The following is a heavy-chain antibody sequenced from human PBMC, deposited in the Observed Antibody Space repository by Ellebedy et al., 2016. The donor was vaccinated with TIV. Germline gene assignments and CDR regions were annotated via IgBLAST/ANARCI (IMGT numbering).Heavy chain of an antibody. CDR3: SRDRAVGTKDAFDI. CDR2: IKRDGSEK. CDR1: GFTFPNYW. J-gene: IGHJ3*02. V-gene: IGHV3-7*04. D-gene: IGHD6-19*01. Sequence: PGGSLRLSCAASGFTFPNYWMNWVRQAPGKGLEWVANIKRDGSEKSYVDSVKGRFTISRDNTNNSIYLQMNSLRAENTAVNYCSRDRAVGTKDAFDIWGQGTMVTVSS.